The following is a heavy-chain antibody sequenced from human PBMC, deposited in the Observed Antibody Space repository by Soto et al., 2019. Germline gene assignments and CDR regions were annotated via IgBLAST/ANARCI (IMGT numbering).Heavy chain of an antibody. CDR2: IYPGDSDT. Sequence: PGESLKISCKGSGYSFTSYWIGWVRQMPGKGLEWMGIIYPGDSDTRYSPSFQGQVTISADKSISTAYLQWSGLKASDTAMYYCARHGSSGGIYYFYYGMDVWGQGTTVTVSS. CDR3: ARHGSSGGIYYFYYGMDV. V-gene: IGHV5-51*01. CDR1: GYSFTSYW. D-gene: IGHD2-15*01. J-gene: IGHJ6*02.